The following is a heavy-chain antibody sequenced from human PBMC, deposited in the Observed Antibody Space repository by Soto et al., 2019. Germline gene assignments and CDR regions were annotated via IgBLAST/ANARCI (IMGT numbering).Heavy chain of an antibody. V-gene: IGHV4-59*01. CDR3: ARDKVEYYYDSSGYHPYYYYYYGMDV. J-gene: IGHJ6*02. Sequence: PSETLSLTCSVSGGSTSSYYWSWIRQPPGKGLEWIGYIYYSGSTDYSPSLKSRVTMSIDTSQNQVSLKLSSVTAADTAVYYCARDKVEYYYDSSGYHPYYYYYYGMDVWGQGTTVTVSS. CDR1: GGSTSSYY. D-gene: IGHD3-22*01. CDR2: IYYSGST.